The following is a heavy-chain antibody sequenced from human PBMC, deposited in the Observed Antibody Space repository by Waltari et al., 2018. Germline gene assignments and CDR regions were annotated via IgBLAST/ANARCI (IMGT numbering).Heavy chain of an antibody. CDR3: ASRSYTYGFDH. CDR1: GFPFSSYA. Sequence: EVQLLESGGGLVQPGGSLRLSCAASGFPFSSYAMNWVRQAPGKGLEWVSAIIGSGSSTNYADSVKGRFAISRDNSRNTLYLQMDSLRAEDTAVYFCASRSYTYGFDHWGQGTLVTVSS. V-gene: IGHV3-23*01. J-gene: IGHJ4*02. D-gene: IGHD5-18*01. CDR2: IIGSGSST.